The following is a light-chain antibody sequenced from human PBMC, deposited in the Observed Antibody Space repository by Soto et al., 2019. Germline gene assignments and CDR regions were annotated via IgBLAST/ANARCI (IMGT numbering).Light chain of an antibody. CDR3: QQRNSWPPYT. J-gene: IGKJ2*01. V-gene: IGKV3-11*01. Sequence: EIVLTQSPATLSLSPGERATLSRRASQSVSSYLAWYQQKPGQAPRLLIYDASNRATGVPARFSGSGSGTDFTLTISSLEPEDFAVYYCQQRNSWPPYTFGQGTKVEIK. CDR1: QSVSSY. CDR2: DAS.